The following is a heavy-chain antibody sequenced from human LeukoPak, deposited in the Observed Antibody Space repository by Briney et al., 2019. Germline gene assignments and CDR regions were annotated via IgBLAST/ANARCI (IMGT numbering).Heavy chain of an antibody. CDR3: ARDVIDGPAGVDY. CDR1: AFTVSSNY. J-gene: IGHJ4*02. D-gene: IGHD2/OR15-2a*01. Sequence: GESLRLSCAASAFTVSSNYMSWVRQAPGKGLEWVSVIYSGGSTYYADSVKGRFTISRDNSKNTLYLQMNGLRAEDTAVYYCARDVIDGPAGVDYWGQGTLVTVSS. V-gene: IGHV3-66*02. CDR2: IYSGGST.